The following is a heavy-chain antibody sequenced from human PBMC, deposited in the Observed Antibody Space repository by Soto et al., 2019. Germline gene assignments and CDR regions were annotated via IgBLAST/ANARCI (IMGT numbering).Heavy chain of an antibody. D-gene: IGHD3-3*01. Sequence: QVQLQESGPGLVKPSETLSLTCTVSGGSISSYYWCWIRQPPGKGLELVGYIYYSGSTYYNPSLNSRVTISVYRSKNQFSLHLCYVTAADTAGYFCTGDRYDGWYFDLWGRGTLVTVSS. CDR2: IYYSGST. CDR3: TGDRYDGWYFDL. V-gene: IGHV4-59*01. CDR1: GGSISSYY. J-gene: IGHJ2*01.